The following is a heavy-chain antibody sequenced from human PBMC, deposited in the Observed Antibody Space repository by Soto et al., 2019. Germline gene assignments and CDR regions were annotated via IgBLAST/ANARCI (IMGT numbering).Heavy chain of an antibody. V-gene: IGHV4-4*02. CDR1: GGSISSSNW. CDR3: ARGGVVVQAAIRGVFDYCYGMDV. J-gene: IGHJ6*02. D-gene: IGHD2-2*02. CDR2: IYHSGST. Sequence: SETLSLTCAVSGGSISSSNWWSWVRQPPEKGLEWIGEIYHSGSTNYNPSLKSRVTISVDKSKNQFSLKLSSVTASDTAVYYCARGGVVVQAAIRGVFDYCYGMDVWGHGTTVTVSS.